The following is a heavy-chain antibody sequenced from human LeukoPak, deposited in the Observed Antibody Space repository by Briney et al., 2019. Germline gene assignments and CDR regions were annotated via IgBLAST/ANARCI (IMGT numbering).Heavy chain of an antibody. Sequence: SGTLSLTCAVSGGSISSSNWWSWVRQPPGKGLEWIGEISHSGSTNYNPSLKSRVTISVDKSKNQFSLKLSSVTAADTAVYYCARGLFLAVAGTGWFDPWGQGTLVTVSS. J-gene: IGHJ5*02. CDR3: ARGLFLAVAGTGWFDP. CDR1: GGSISSSNW. V-gene: IGHV4-4*02. D-gene: IGHD6-19*01. CDR2: ISHSGST.